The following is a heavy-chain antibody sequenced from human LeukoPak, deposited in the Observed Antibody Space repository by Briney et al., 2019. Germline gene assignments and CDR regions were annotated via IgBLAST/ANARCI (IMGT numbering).Heavy chain of an antibody. CDR2: ISYDGSKK. D-gene: IGHD6-6*01. CDR1: GFTFSSYG. V-gene: IGHV3-30*18. J-gene: IGHJ4*02. CDR3: AKHPNLWATYSSSPNYFDY. Sequence: PGGSLRLSCAASGFTFSSYGMHWVRQAPGKGLEGVAVISYDGSKKYYADSVKGRFTISRDNSKNTLYLQMNSLRAEGTAVYYCAKHPNLWATYSSSPNYFDYWGQGTLVTVSS.